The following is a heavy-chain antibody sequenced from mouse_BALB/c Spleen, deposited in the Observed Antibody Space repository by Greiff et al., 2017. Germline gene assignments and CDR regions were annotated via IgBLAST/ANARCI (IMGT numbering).Heavy chain of an antibody. D-gene: IGHD2-10*02. CDR1: GYTFTSYY. Sequence: VQLQQSGPELVKPGASVRISCKASGYTFTSYYIHWVKQRPGQGLEWIGWIYPGNVNTKYNEKFKGKATLTADKSSSTAYMQLSSLTSEDSAVYFCARGGVYGNLYYAMDYWGQGTSVTVSS. J-gene: IGHJ4*01. CDR2: IYPGNVNT. CDR3: ARGGVYGNLYYAMDY. V-gene: IGHV1S56*01.